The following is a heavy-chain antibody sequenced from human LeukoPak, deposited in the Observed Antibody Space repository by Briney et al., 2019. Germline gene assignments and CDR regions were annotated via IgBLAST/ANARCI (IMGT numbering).Heavy chain of an antibody. V-gene: IGHV4-38-2*02. CDR1: GYSISSGYY. J-gene: IGHJ3*02. CDR3: ARSGAGDAFDI. D-gene: IGHD1-26*01. Sequence: PSETLSPTCTVSGYSISSGYYWGWIRQPPGKGLEWIGSIYHSGSTYYNPSLKSRVTISVDTSKNQFSLKLSSVTAADTAVYYCARSGAGDAFDIWGQGTMVTVSS. CDR2: IYHSGST.